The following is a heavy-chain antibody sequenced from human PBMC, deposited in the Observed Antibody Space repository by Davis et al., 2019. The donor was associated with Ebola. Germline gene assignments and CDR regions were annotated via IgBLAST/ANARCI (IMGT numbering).Heavy chain of an antibody. D-gene: IGHD3-3*01. J-gene: IGHJ4*02. Sequence: GESLKISCAASGFTFSSYWMSWVRQAPGKGLEWVANIKQDGSEKYYVDSVKGRFTISRDNSKNTLYLQMNSLRAEDTAVYYCAKVYDRPYDFWSGYYYGSGSSAIDYWGQGTLVTVSS. V-gene: IGHV3-7*01. CDR3: AKVYDRPYDFWSGYYYGSGSSAIDY. CDR2: IKQDGSEK. CDR1: GFTFSSYW.